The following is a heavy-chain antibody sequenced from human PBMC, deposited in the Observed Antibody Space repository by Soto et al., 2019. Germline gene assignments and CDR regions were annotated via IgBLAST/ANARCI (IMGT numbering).Heavy chain of an antibody. CDR3: ARDGAEQWLVRTPGYFDY. Sequence: PGGSLRLSCAASGFTFSSYVMHWVRQAPGKGLEWVAVIWYDESNKYYADSVKGRFTISRDNSKNTLYLQMNSLRAEDTAEYYCARDGAEQWLVRTPGYFDYWGQGTLVTVSS. CDR2: IWYDESNK. J-gene: IGHJ4*02. V-gene: IGHV3-33*01. D-gene: IGHD6-19*01. CDR1: GFTFSSYV.